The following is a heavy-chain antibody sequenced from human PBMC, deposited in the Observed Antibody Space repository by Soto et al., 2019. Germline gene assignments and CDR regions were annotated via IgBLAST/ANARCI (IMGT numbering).Heavy chain of an antibody. V-gene: IGHV1-69*13. CDR1: GGTFSSYS. D-gene: IGHD6-6*01. CDR2: IIPIFGTA. J-gene: IGHJ4*02. CDR3: AIEYSSSPPYYPIGY. Sequence: ALVKVSCKASGGTFSSYSISWVRQAPGQGLEWMGGIIPIFGTANYAQKFQGRVTITADESTSTAYMELSSLRSEDTAVYYCAIEYSSSPPYYPIGYWGQGTLVTVSS.